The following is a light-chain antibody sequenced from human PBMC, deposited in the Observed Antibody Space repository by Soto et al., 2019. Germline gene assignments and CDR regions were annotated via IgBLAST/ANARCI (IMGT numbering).Light chain of an antibody. CDR1: QSVSSSY. CDR3: QQYGSSPYT. J-gene: IGKJ2*01. Sequence: EIVLTQSPATLSLSPGERATLSCGASQSVSSSYLAWYQQKPGQAPRLLMYDASSRATGIPDRFSGSGSGTDFTLTISRLEPEDFAVYYCQQYGSSPYTFDQGTKLEIK. CDR2: DAS. V-gene: IGKV3D-20*01.